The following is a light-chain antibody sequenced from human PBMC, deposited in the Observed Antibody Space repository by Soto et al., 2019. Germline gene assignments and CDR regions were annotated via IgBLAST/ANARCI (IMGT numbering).Light chain of an antibody. CDR2: RDV. V-gene: IGLV1-47*01. CDR1: SSNIGSNY. Sequence: QSVLTQPPSASGTPGQRVTISCSGSSSNIGSNYVYWYQQLPGTAPKLLMYRDVKRPSGVPDRFSGSKSGTSASLAISGLGSEDEADYYCASWDDRLRGSYVFGTGTKLTVL. J-gene: IGLJ1*01. CDR3: ASWDDRLRGSYV.